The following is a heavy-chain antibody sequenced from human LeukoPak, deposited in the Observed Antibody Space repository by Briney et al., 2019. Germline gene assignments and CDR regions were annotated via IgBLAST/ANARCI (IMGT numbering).Heavy chain of an antibody. D-gene: IGHD4-17*01. J-gene: IGHJ6*04. V-gene: IGHV1-24*01. CDR3: ATTYYGDYGMDV. CDR1: GYTLTELS. CDR2: FDPEDGET. Sequence: ASVKVSCKVSGYTLTELSMHWVRQAPGKGLEWMGGFDPEDGETIYAQKFQGRVTMTEDTSTDTAYMELSSLRSEDTAVYYCATTYYGDYGMDVRGKGTTVTVSS.